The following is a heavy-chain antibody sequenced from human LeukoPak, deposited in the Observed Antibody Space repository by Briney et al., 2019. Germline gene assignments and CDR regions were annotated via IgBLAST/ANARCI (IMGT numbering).Heavy chain of an antibody. CDR3: ARLCGSGNFPCY. V-gene: IGHV4-61*09. D-gene: IGHD3-16*01. J-gene: IGHJ4*02. CDR2: IYTSGST. Sequence: KPSETLSLTCTVSGGSITGGSYYWSWIRQPAGKGLEWVGHIYTSGSTTYNPSLKSRLTISLDTSKNQFSLNLSSVTAADTAFYYCARLCGSGNFPCYWGQGTLVTVSS. CDR1: GGSITGGSYY.